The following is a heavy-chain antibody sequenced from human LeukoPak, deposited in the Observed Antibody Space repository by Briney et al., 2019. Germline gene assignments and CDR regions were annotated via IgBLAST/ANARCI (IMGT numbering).Heavy chain of an antibody. CDR2: ISYDGSNK. V-gene: IGHV3-30*18. CDR3: AKDKVKYSYGFHFDY. Sequence: GGSLRLSCAASGFTFSSYGMHWVRQAPGKGLEWVAVISYDGSNKYYADSVKGRFTISRDNSKNTLYLQMNSLRAEDTAVYYCAKDKVKYSYGFHFDYWGQGTLVTVSS. CDR1: GFTFSSYG. D-gene: IGHD5-18*01. J-gene: IGHJ4*02.